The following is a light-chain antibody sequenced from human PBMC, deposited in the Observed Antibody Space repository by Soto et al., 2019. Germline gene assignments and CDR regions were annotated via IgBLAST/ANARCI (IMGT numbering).Light chain of an antibody. Sequence: QAVVTQPPSVSGAPGQRVTISCTGSSSNIGAGYDVHWYQQLPGTAPKLLIYGNSNRPSGVPDRFSGSKSGTSASLAITGLQAEDEADYYCQSYDSRLGGYVFGTGTKVTVL. CDR3: QSYDSRLGGYV. V-gene: IGLV1-40*01. J-gene: IGLJ1*01. CDR2: GNS. CDR1: SSNIGAGYD.